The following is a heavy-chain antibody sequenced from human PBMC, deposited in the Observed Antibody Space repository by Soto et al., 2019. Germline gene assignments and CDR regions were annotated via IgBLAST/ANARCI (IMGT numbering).Heavy chain of an antibody. CDR2: MYFSGRT. Sequence: PSETQSRTSCVFHCSVSYYDWTWIREPPGKGLEWVGHMYFSGRTNYIPSLESRVTISLDTSKNQFSLKLTSVTAADTAVYYCARVPIDTYMIYWSDSWGQGTLVTFSS. J-gene: IGHJ5*01. D-gene: IGHD3-16*01. CDR3: ARVPIDTYMIYWSDS. V-gene: IGHV4-59*02. CDR1: HCSVSYYD.